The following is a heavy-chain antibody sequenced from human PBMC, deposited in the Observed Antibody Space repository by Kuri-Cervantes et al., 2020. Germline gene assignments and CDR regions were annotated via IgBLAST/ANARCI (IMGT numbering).Heavy chain of an antibody. Sequence: GESLKISCAASGFTFSSYGMHWVRQAPGKGLEWVAVIWYDGSNKYYADSVKGRFTISRDNAKNSLYLQMNSLRPEDTAIYYCAKDHIEARRGGIGGFDVWGQGTLVTVSS. CDR3: AKDHIEARRGGIGGFDV. V-gene: IGHV3-33*03. D-gene: IGHD5-12*01. CDR2: IWYDGSNK. J-gene: IGHJ3*01. CDR1: GFTFSSYG.